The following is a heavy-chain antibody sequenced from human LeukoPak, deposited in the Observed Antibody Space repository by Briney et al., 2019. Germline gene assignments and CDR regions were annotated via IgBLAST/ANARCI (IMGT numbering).Heavy chain of an antibody. CDR1: GGSISSGGYS. CDR3: VRPYCGGECQSKNNWFDP. D-gene: IGHD2-21*01. Sequence: PSQTLSLTCAVSGGSISSGGYSWSWIRQPPGKGLEWIGYIYHSGSTYYNPSLKSRVTISVDRSKNQFSLKLSSVTAADTAVYYCVRPYCGGECQSKNNWFDPWGQGTLVTVSS. CDR2: IYHSGST. J-gene: IGHJ5*02. V-gene: IGHV4-30-2*01.